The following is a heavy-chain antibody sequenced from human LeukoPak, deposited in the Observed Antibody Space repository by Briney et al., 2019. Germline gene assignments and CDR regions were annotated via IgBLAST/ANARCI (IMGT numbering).Heavy chain of an antibody. Sequence: SETLSLTCAVSGYSISSGYYWAWIRQPPGKGLEWIGSIYHSDSTYYNPSLKSRVTISVDTSKNQFSLKLSSVTAADTAVYYCARGSSAWGFDYWGQGTLVTVSS. V-gene: IGHV4-38-2*01. CDR2: IYHSDST. D-gene: IGHD2-15*01. CDR1: GYSISSGYY. J-gene: IGHJ4*02. CDR3: ARGSSAWGFDY.